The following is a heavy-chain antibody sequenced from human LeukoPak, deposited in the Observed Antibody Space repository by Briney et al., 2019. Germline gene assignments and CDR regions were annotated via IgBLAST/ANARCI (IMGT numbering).Heavy chain of an antibody. J-gene: IGHJ6*03. V-gene: IGHV4-61*02. Sequence: SETLSLTCTVSGGSISSGSYYWSWIRQPAGKGLEWIGRIYTSGSTNYNPSLKSQVTISVDTSKNQFSLKLSSVTAADTAVYYCARFSITRYMDVWGKGTTVTVSS. D-gene: IGHD3-3*01. CDR3: ARFSITRYMDV. CDR1: GGSISSGSYY. CDR2: IYTSGST.